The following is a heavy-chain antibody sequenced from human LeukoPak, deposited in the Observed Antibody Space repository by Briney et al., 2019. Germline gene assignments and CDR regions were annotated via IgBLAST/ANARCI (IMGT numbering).Heavy chain of an antibody. CDR2: IYTSGST. V-gene: IGHV4-4*07. D-gene: IGHD5-24*01. J-gene: IGHJ4*02. CDR1: VGSISSFY. CDR3: ARGVDGPQRFDY. Sequence: SETLSLTCMVPVGSISSFYWSWIRQPAGKGLEWIGRIYTSGSTNYNPSLKSRVTISVDKSKNQFSLKLSSVTAADTAVYYCARGVDGPQRFDYWGQGTKVTVSS.